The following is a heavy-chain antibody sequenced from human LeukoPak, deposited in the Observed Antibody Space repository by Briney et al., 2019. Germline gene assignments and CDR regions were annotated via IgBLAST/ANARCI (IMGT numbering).Heavy chain of an antibody. J-gene: IGHJ5*02. V-gene: IGHV1-2*02. CDR2: INPNSGGT. CDR1: GYTFTGYY. D-gene: IGHD2-2*02. CDR3: ARLGYCSSTSCYNARWFDP. Sequence: ASVKVSCKASGYTFTGYYMHWVRQAPGQGLEWMGWINPNSGGTNYAQKFQGRVTMTRDTSISTAYMELSRLRSGDTAVYYCARLGYCSSTSCYNARWFDPWGQGTLVTVSS.